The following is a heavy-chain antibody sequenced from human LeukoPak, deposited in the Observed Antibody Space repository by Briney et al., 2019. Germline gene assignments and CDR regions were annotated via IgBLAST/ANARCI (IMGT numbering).Heavy chain of an antibody. Sequence: GGSLRLSCAASGFTFSSYAMSWVRQAPGKGLEWVSAISGSGGSTYYADSVKGRFTISRDNSKNTLYLQMNSLRAEDTAVYYCAKGYCSSTSCLGGDAFDIWGQGTMVTVSS. CDR2: ISGSGGST. CDR1: GFTFSSYA. J-gene: IGHJ3*02. V-gene: IGHV3-23*01. D-gene: IGHD2-2*01. CDR3: AKGYCSSTSCLGGDAFDI.